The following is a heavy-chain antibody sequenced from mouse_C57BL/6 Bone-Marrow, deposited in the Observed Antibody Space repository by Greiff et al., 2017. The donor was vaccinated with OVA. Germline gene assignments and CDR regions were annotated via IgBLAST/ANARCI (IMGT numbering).Heavy chain of an antibody. V-gene: IGHV12-3*01. CDR3: AGELAWFAY. Sequence: HLVESGPGLVKPSQSLFLTCSITGFPITSGYYWIWIRQSPGKPLEWMGYITHSGETFYNPSLQSPISITRETSKNQFFLQLNSVTTEDTAMYYCAGELAWFAYWGQGTLVTVSA. J-gene: IGHJ3*01. CDR2: ITHSGET. D-gene: IGHD4-1*01. CDR1: GFPITSGYY.